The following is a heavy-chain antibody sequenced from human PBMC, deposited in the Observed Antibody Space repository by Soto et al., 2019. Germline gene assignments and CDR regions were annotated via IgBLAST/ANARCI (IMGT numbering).Heavy chain of an antibody. CDR1: GGTFSSYA. J-gene: IGHJ6*02. CDR3: ARDMYYYDSSGYYSGYYYGMDV. Sequence: QVQLVQSGAAVKKPGSSVKVSCKASGGTFSSYAISWVRQAPGQGLEWMGGIIPIFGTAHYAQTFQGRVTITGDESTGTAYMELSSLRSEDTAVYYCARDMYYYDSSGYYSGYYYGMDVWGQGTTVTVSS. CDR2: IIPIFGTA. D-gene: IGHD3-22*01. V-gene: IGHV1-69*01.